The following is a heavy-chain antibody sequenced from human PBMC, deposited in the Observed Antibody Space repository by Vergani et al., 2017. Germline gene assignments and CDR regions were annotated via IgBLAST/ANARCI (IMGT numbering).Heavy chain of an antibody. J-gene: IGHJ3*02. CDR2: ISSSGSTI. CDR1: GFTFSDYY. V-gene: IGHV3-11*04. D-gene: IGHD3-22*01. CDR3: AREVQGAAVVWAVDI. Sequence: QVQLVESGGGLVKPGGSLRLSCAASGFTFSDYYMSWIRQAPGKGLEWVSYISSSGSTIYYADAVKGRFTISRDNAKDSQYLQMNSLRVEDTAVYYCAREVQGAAVVWAVDIWGQGTMVTVSS.